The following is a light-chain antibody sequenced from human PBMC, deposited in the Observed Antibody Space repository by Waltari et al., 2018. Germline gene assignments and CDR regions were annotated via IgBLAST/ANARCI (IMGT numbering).Light chain of an antibody. J-gene: IGKJ1*01. CDR2: DAS. Sequence: EIVLTQSPATLSLSPGERATLSCRASQSVSSDLAWYQQKPGQGPRLIIYDASNRATGIPARFSGSGSETDFTLTISSLEPEDFAVYYCQQRSSWPWTFGQGTKVDVK. CDR1: QSVSSD. CDR3: QQRSSWPWT. V-gene: IGKV3-11*01.